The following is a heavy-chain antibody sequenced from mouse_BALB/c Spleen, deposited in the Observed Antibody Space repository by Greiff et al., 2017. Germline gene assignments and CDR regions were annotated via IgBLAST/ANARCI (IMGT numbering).Heavy chain of an antibody. CDR2: IYPGDGDT. Sequence: QVQLQQPGAELVRPGSSVKISCKASGYAFSSYWMNWVKQRPGQGLEWIGQIYPGDGDTNYNGKFKGKATLTADKSSSTAYMQLSSLTSEDSAVYFCASGNPFAYWGQGTLVTVSA. CDR1: GYAFSSYW. D-gene: IGHD2-1*01. CDR3: ASGNPFAY. J-gene: IGHJ3*01. V-gene: IGHV1-80*01.